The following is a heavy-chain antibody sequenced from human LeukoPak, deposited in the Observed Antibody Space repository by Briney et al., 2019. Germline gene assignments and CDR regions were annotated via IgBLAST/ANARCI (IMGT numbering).Heavy chain of an antibody. D-gene: IGHD3-22*01. CDR2: ITDNGIKI. CDR3: ARAKFDSSGYYYRGFDI. CDR1: GFIFSDYY. Sequence: GGSLRLSCAASGFIFSDYYMGWVRQAPGRGLEWVSYITDNGIKIYYTDSVKGRFAMSRDNAKKSLYLQMNSLRAEDTAVYYCARAKFDSSGYYYRGFDIWGQGTMVTVSS. J-gene: IGHJ3*02. V-gene: IGHV3-11*04.